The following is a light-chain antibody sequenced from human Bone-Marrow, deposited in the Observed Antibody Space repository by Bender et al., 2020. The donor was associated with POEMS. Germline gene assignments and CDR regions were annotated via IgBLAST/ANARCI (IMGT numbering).Light chain of an antibody. V-gene: IGLV1-44*01. CDR2: FIN. J-gene: IGLJ3*02. CDR3: AAWDDTLNGPV. CDR1: ISNIGSNS. Sequence: QSVLTQPPSASGTPVQRVTISCSGGISNIGSNSVNWYQQLPGTAPKLLIYFINQRPSGVPDRFSGSRSGTSASLAISGLRSEDEADYFCAAWDDTLNGPVFGGGTKLTVL.